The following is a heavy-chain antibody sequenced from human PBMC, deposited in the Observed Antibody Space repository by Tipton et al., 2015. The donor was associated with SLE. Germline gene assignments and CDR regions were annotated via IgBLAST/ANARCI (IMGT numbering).Heavy chain of an antibody. V-gene: IGHV4-4*07. Sequence: TLSLTCTVSGGSISSYYWSWIRQPAGKGLEWIGRIYSSGSTIYNPSLKSRLTLSLDTSKNQLSLKLNAVTAADTAVYYCARTAVLAAIMMDVWGQGTTVTVSS. CDR3: ARTAVLAAIMMDV. CDR2: IYSSGST. D-gene: IGHD3-3*02. CDR1: GGSISSYY. J-gene: IGHJ6*02.